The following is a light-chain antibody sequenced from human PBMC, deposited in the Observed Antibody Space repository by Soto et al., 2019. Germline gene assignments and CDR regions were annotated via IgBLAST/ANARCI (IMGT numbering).Light chain of an antibody. Sequence: IQMTQSPSSLSASVGDRVTITCRASQGISNFLNWSQQKPGQAPKVLIYAASTLQAGVPSRFSGSGSGTVFTVTINSLQPEDFSTYFCQQSFTNPKTFGQGTEVDIK. CDR1: QGISNF. V-gene: IGKV1-39*01. J-gene: IGKJ1*01. CDR2: AAS. CDR3: QQSFTNPKT.